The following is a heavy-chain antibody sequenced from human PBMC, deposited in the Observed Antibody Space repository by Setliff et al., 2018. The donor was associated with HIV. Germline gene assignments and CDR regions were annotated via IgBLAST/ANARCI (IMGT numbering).Heavy chain of an antibody. CDR3: ARESYGSGTYDY. Sequence: SETLSLTCTVSGGSISSSNYYWGWIRQPPGKGLEWIGSIYYSGSTYYNPSLKSRVTISIDTSKKQFSLRLTSVTAADSAVYYCARESYGSGTYDYWGQGTLVTVSS. V-gene: IGHV4-39*02. J-gene: IGHJ4*02. CDR1: GGSISSSNYY. D-gene: IGHD3-10*01. CDR2: IYYSGST.